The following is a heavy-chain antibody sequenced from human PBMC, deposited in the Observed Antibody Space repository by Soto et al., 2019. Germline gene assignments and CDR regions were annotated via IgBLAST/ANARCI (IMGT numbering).Heavy chain of an antibody. Sequence: EVQLVESGGNLVQPGGSLRLSCAASGFTFSTYEFNWVRQAPGRGLEWISYISVSGNIIKYAYSVKGRFTISRDNAENSLQLHMSSLRVADTALYFCVRDTMRASAAASLDYWGQGTQVIVSS. J-gene: IGHJ4*02. CDR2: ISVSGNII. V-gene: IGHV3-48*03. CDR3: VRDTMRASAAASLDY. D-gene: IGHD6-13*01. CDR1: GFTFSTYE.